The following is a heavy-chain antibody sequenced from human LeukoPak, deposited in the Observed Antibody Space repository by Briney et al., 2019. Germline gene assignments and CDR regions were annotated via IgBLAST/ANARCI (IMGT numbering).Heavy chain of an antibody. J-gene: IGHJ4*02. V-gene: IGHV3-7*04. CDR2: IKQDGSEK. CDR1: GFTFSAYW. D-gene: IGHD4-17*01. Sequence: GGSLRLSCAASGFTFSAYWMTWVRHAPGKGLEWVANIKQDGSEKYYVDSVKARFTISRDNPKHSLYLQMNSLRAEDTAVYSCARDHGDYAHDYWGQGTLVTVSS. CDR3: ARDHGDYAHDY.